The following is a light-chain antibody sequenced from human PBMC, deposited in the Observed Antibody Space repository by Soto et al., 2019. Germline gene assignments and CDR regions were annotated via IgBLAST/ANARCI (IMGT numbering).Light chain of an antibody. CDR3: QQYSYWPT. CDR1: QSVSSN. Sequence: EIVMTQSPATLSVSPGERATLSCRASQSVSSNLAWYQQKPGQAPRLLIYGASTRATGIPARFSGSGSGTEVTLNISRLQFEDFAIFYCQQYSYWPTFRPGTKVDIK. J-gene: IGKJ3*01. CDR2: GAS. V-gene: IGKV3-15*01.